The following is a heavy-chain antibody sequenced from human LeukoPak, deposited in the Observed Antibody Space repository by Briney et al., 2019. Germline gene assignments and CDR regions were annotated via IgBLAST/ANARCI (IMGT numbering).Heavy chain of an antibody. Sequence: PGGSLRLSCAASGFAFNTYGMSWVRQAPGKGLEWVSAISGSGDRTYYADSVKGRFTISSDNSKNTLYLQMNSLRVEDTAVYYCARDGGSSSWYGSSGWKKYYMDVWGKGTTVTISS. CDR2: ISGSGDRT. CDR1: GFAFNTYG. V-gene: IGHV3-23*01. J-gene: IGHJ6*03. CDR3: ARDGGSSSWYGSSGWKKYYMDV. D-gene: IGHD6-13*01.